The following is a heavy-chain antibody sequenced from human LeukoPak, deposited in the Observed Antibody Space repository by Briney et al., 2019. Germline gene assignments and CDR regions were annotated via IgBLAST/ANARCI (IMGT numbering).Heavy chain of an antibody. V-gene: IGHV4-59*01. CDR3: ARATTTFDD. CDR1: GGSTSSYY. CDR2: ISDSGST. Sequence: SETLSLTCSVSGGSTSSYYWSWIRQPPGKGPEWIGYISDSGSTNYKPSLKSRVTISLDTSKNQFTLRLTSVTTADTAVYFCARATTTFDDWGPGTLVTVSS. D-gene: IGHD4-11*01. J-gene: IGHJ4*02.